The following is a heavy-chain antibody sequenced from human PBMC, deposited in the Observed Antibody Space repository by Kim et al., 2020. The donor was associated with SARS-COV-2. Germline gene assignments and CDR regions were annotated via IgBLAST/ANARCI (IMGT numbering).Heavy chain of an antibody. CDR1: GYTLTELS. J-gene: IGHJ4*02. Sequence: ASVKVSCKVSGYTLTELSMHWVRQAPGKGLEWMGGFDPEDGETIYAQKFQGRVTMTEDTSTDTAYMELSSLRSEDTAVYYCATDPGRDGYKFYYWGQGTLFTVS. CDR3: ATDPGRDGYKFYY. CDR2: FDPEDGET. D-gene: IGHD5-12*01. V-gene: IGHV1-24*01.